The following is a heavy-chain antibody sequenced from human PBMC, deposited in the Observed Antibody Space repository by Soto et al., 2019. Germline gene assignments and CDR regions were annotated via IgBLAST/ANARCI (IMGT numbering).Heavy chain of an antibody. CDR3: ASTPPYCSTTSCLDL. Sequence: QVQLQQWGAGLLKPSETLSLTCAGYGGSFSGYYWSWIRQPPVKWLEWIGEINHRGSTNYNPSLKSPITIAVATSKNQCPLKLNSVTAADTTVYYCASTPPYCSTTSCLDLWGQGTLVTVSS. J-gene: IGHJ4*02. CDR1: GGSFSGYY. D-gene: IGHD2-2*01. CDR2: INHRGST. V-gene: IGHV4-34*01.